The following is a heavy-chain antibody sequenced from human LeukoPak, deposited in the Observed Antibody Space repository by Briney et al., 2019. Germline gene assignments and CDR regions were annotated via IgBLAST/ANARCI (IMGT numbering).Heavy chain of an antibody. V-gene: IGHV7-4-1*02. CDR1: GYTFTSYA. D-gene: IGHD6-6*01. Sequence: ASVKVSCKASGYTFTSYAMNWVRQAPGQGLEWMGWINTNTGNPTYAQGFTGRFVFSLDTSVSTAYLQISSLKAEDTAVYYCARYSSSLRYYYYYMDVWGKGTTVTVSS. CDR3: ARYSSSLRYYYYYMDV. J-gene: IGHJ6*03. CDR2: INTNTGNP.